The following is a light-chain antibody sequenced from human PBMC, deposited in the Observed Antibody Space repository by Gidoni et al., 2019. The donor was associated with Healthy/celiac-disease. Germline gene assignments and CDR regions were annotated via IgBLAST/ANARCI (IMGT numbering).Light chain of an antibody. CDR2: DAS. Sequence: EIVLTQSPATLSLSPGERATLSCGASQSVSNSYLAWYQQKPGLAPRLLIYDASSRATGIPDRFSGSGSGTDFTLTISRLEPEDFAVYYCQQYGSSPGWTFGQGTKVEIK. CDR1: QSVSNSY. V-gene: IGKV3D-20*01. J-gene: IGKJ1*01. CDR3: QQYGSSPGWT.